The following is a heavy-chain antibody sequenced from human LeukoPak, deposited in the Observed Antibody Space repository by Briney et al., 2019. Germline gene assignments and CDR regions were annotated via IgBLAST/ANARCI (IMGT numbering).Heavy chain of an antibody. CDR1: GFTFSSYV. J-gene: IGHJ4*02. Sequence: GGSLRLACAASGFTFSSYVMHWVRQAPGKGLEWVAFIRYDGSNKYYADSVKGRFTISRDNSKNTLYLQMNSLRAEDTAVYYCAKDGVGATIFDYWGQGTLVTVSS. D-gene: IGHD1-26*01. CDR2: IRYDGSNK. CDR3: AKDGVGATIFDY. V-gene: IGHV3-30*02.